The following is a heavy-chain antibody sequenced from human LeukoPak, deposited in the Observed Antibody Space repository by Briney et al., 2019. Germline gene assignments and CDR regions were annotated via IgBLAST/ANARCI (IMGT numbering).Heavy chain of an antibody. Sequence: ASVKVPCKASGYTFTSYYMHWVRQAPGQGLEWMGIINPSGGSTSYAQKFQGRVTMTRDMSTSTVYMELSSLRSEDTAVYYCARDRSSGWSGFDYWGQGTLVTVSS. CDR2: INPSGGST. CDR1: GYTFTSYY. J-gene: IGHJ4*02. D-gene: IGHD6-19*01. V-gene: IGHV1-46*01. CDR3: ARDRSSGWSGFDY.